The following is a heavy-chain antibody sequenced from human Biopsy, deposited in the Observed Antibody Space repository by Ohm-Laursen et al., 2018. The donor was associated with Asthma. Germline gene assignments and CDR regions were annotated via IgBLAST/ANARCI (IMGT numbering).Heavy chain of an antibody. V-gene: IGHV3-23*01. Sequence: SLRLSCAASGFTFSNYVMSWVRQAPGKGLEWVSGITGSGGFTYYADSVKGRFTISRDKSDNTLYLQMNSLIAEDADVYHCEKDERAYYGSDSKYMQAVHFGDWGQGTVVNVSA. CDR2: ITGSGGFT. J-gene: IGHJ4*02. D-gene: IGHD2-21*01. CDR3: EKDERAYYGSDSKYMQAVHFGD. CDR1: GFTFSNYV.